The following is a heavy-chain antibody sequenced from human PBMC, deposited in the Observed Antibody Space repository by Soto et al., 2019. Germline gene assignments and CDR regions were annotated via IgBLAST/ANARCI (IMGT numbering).Heavy chain of an antibody. CDR2: ISGGGSNT. D-gene: IGHD4-4*01. Sequence: EVQLLESGGGLVQRGGSLRLSCAASGFPFSSYVMSWVRQAPGKGLEWVSGISGGGSNTFYADSVKGRFTISRDNSKNTLLLQINSLGAEDTAVYYCAKDSNKYSSSLRGRYFDYWGQGIGVNVSS. V-gene: IGHV3-23*01. CDR3: AKDSNKYSSSLRGRYFDY. J-gene: IGHJ4*02. CDR1: GFPFSSYV.